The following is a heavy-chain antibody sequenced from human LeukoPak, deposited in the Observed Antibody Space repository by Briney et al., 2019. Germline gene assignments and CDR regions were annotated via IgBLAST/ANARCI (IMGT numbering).Heavy chain of an antibody. D-gene: IGHD2-15*01. J-gene: IGHJ6*02. CDR1: GFTFSSYS. V-gene: IGHV3-21*01. CDR2: ISSSSSYI. CDR3: ARDGTGYCSGGSCYSRVGYYYYYGMDV. Sequence: GGSLRLSCAASGFTFSSYSMNWVRQAPGKGLEWVSSISSSSSYIYYADSVKGRFTISRDNAKNSLYLQMNSLRAEDTAVYYCARDGTGYCSGGSCYSRVGYYYYYGMDVWGQGTTVTVSS.